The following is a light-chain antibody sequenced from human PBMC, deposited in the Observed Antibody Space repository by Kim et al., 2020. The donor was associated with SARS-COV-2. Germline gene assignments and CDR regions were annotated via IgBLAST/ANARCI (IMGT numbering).Light chain of an antibody. V-gene: IGKV3-15*01. CDR3: QQYNNWLT. CDR2: GAS. CDR1: QSVSSN. J-gene: IGKJ4*01. Sequence: EIVMTQSPATLSVSPGERATLSCRASQSVSSNLAWYQQKPGQAPRLLIYGASTRATGIPARFSGSGSGTEFTLTISSLQSEDFAVYYCQQYNNWLTFGGGSKFDIK.